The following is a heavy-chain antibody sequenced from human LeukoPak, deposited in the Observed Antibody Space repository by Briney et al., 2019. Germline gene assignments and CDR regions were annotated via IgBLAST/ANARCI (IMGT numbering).Heavy chain of an antibody. CDR1: GFMFSNYG. J-gene: IGHJ4*02. Sequence: GGSLRLSCAASGFMFSNYGMQWVRQAPGKGLEWVAVISYDGSNKYYADSVKGRFTISRDNSKNTLYLQMNSLRAEDTALYYCARGQYYYDSSGYYSDTDYWGQGTLVTVSS. CDR2: ISYDGSNK. CDR3: ARGQYYYDSSGYYSDTDY. D-gene: IGHD3-22*01. V-gene: IGHV3-30*03.